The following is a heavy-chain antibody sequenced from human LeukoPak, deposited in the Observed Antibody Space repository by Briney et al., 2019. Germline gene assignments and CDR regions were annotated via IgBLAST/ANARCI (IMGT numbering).Heavy chain of an antibody. CDR2: IYTSGST. CDR3: TRDRQGLGSNAFDI. CDR1: GGSISSGSYY. D-gene: IGHD7-27*01. V-gene: IGHV4-61*02. Sequence: PSETLSLTCTVSGGSISSGSYYWSWIRQPAGKGLEWIGRIYTSGSTNYNPSLKSRVTISVDTSKNQFSLKLSSVTAADTAVYYCTRDRQGLGSNAFDIWGQGTMVTVSS. J-gene: IGHJ3*02.